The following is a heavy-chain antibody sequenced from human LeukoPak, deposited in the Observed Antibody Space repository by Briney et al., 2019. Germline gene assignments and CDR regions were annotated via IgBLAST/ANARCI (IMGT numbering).Heavy chain of an antibody. CDR1: GYTFTGYY. D-gene: IGHD2-15*01. CDR2: INPNSGGT. CDR3: TRGPPEYCSGGSCYSGRNWFDP. Sequence: GASVKVSCKASGYTFTGYYMHWVRQAPGQGLEWMGWINPNSGGTNYAQKFQGRVTMTRGTSINTAYMALNRLKSDDTAIYYCTRGPPEYCSGGSCYSGRNWFDPWGQGTLVTVSS. V-gene: IGHV1-2*02. J-gene: IGHJ5*02.